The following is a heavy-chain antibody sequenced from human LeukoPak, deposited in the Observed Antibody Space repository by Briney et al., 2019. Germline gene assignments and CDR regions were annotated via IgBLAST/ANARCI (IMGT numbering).Heavy chain of an antibody. J-gene: IGHJ4*02. V-gene: IGHV1-2*02. D-gene: IGHD2-2*01. CDR1: GYTFTANY. Sequence: ASAKVSCKASGYTFTANYMHWVRQTPGQRLEGMGWINPRSGGTNYGKTFRGRVTMTRDTSITTAYMELSSLRFDDTAVYYCARGSGTSWFDYWGQGTLVTVSS. CDR2: INPRSGGT. CDR3: ARGSGTSWFDY.